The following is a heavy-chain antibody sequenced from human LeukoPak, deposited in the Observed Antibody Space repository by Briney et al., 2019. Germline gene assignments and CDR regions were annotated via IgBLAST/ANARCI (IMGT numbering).Heavy chain of an antibody. CDR3: ARVGRYCSGGSCPYYFDY. J-gene: IGHJ4*02. CDR2: IYYSGST. V-gene: IGHV4-59*08. D-gene: IGHD2-15*01. CDR1: GGSISSYY. Sequence: SETLSLTCTVSGGSISSYYWSWIRQPPGKGLEWIGYIYYSGSTNYNPSLKSRVTISVDTSKNQFSLKLSSVTAADTAVYYCARVGRYCSGGSCPYYFDYWGQGTLVTVSS.